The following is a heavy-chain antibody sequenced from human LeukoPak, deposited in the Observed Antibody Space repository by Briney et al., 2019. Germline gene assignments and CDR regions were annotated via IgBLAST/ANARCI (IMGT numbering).Heavy chain of an antibody. V-gene: IGHV4-30-2*01. CDR2: IYHSGST. Sequence: SETLSLTCAVSGGSISSGDNSWSWIRQPPGKGLEWIGYIYHSGSTSYNPSLKSRVTISVDRSKNQFSLKLTSVTSADTAVYYCARAPGYYGSGSPYFVYWGQGTLVTVSS. D-gene: IGHD3-10*01. J-gene: IGHJ4*02. CDR3: ARAPGYYGSGSPYFVY. CDR1: GGSISSGDNS.